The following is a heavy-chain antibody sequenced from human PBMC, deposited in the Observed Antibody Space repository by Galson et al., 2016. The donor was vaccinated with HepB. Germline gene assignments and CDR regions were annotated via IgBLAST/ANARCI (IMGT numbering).Heavy chain of an antibody. CDR2: IDGSGHTT. CDR3: GKGVGPTTCLDD. Sequence: SLRLSCAAAGFSFSSYAMSWVRQAPGKGLEWVAGIDGSGHTTYYVDSVKGRFTISRDNSKNTLYLQMNRLRVDDTAIYYCGKGVGPTTCLDDWGQGTLVTGSS. V-gene: IGHV3-23*01. J-gene: IGHJ4*02. D-gene: IGHD1-26*01. CDR1: GFSFSSYA.